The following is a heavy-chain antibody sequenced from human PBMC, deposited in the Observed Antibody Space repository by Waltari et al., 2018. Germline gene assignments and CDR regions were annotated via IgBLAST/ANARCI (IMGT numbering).Heavy chain of an antibody. J-gene: IGHJ4*02. D-gene: IGHD3-10*01. V-gene: IGHV4-61*02. CDR1: GDSISRGSYY. Sequence: QVQLQESGPGLVKPSQTLSLTCTVSGDSISRGSYYWTWIRQPAGKGLEWIGHLYKSGSTNYNPSLTTRLSISMNKSNNQLSLTLKSVTAADTAVYYCARDRGPDVNEAMGLDYWGQGTRVTVSS. CDR2: LYKSGST. CDR3: ARDRGPDVNEAMGLDY.